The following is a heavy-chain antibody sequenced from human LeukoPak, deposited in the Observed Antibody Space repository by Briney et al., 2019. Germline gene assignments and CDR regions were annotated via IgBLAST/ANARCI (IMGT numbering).Heavy chain of an antibody. V-gene: IGHV3-7*01. CDR1: GFTFSSYA. J-gene: IGHJ3*02. Sequence: PGGSLRLSCAASGFTFSSYALSWVRQAPGKGLGWVANIKEDGSEKYYVDSVKGRFTISRDNAKNSLYLQMNSLRAEDTALYYCAREIPGAMNAFDIWGQGTLVTVSS. D-gene: IGHD2-2*01. CDR2: IKEDGSEK. CDR3: AREIPGAMNAFDI.